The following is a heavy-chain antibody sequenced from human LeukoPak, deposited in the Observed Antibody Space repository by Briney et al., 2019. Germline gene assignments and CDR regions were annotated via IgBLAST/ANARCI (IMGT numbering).Heavy chain of an antibody. J-gene: IGHJ6*02. CDR1: GGPISSGGYY. CDR3: TRSRYCSSTSCYGMDV. D-gene: IGHD2-2*01. CDR2: IYYSGRT. Sequence: SQTLSLTCTVSGGPISSGGYYWIWIRQHPGKSLEWIGYIYYSGRTYYNPSLTSRVTISVDTSKNQFSLKLSSVTAADTAVYYCTRSRYCSSTSCYGMDVWGQGTTVTVSS. V-gene: IGHV4-31*03.